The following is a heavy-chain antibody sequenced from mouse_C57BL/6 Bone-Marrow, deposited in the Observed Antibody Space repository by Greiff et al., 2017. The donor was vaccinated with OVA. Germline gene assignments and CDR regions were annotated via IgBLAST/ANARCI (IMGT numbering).Heavy chain of an antibody. Sequence: LEESGAELARPGASVKLSCKASGYTFTSYGISWVKQRTGQGLEWIGEIYPRSGNTYYNEKFKGKATLTADKSSSTAYMELRSLTAEDSAVYFCAREGHRLYYFDYWGQGTTLTVSS. CDR3: AREGHRLYYFDY. CDR2: IYPRSGNT. V-gene: IGHV1-81*01. J-gene: IGHJ2*01. CDR1: GYTFTSYG. D-gene: IGHD3-3*01.